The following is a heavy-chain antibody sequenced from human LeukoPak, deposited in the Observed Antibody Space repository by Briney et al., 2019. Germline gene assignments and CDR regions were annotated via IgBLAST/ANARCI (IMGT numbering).Heavy chain of an antibody. CDR2: INHSGST. J-gene: IGHJ6*03. CDR1: GGSFSGYY. V-gene: IGHV4-34*01. Sequence: PSETLSLTCAVYGGSFSGYYWSWIRQPPGKGLEWIGEINHSGSTNYNPSLKSRVTISVDTSKNQFSLKLSSVTAADTAVYYCARGGVYGSGLYYYHYYMDVWGKGTTVTVSS. CDR3: ARGGVYGSGLYYYHYYMDV. D-gene: IGHD3-10*01.